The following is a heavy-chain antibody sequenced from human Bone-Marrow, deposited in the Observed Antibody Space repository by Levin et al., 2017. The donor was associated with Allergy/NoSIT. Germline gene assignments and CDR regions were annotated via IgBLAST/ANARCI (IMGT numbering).Heavy chain of an antibody. CDR2: IGTTGDT. CDR1: GFTFSIYD. D-gene: IGHD6-19*01. Sequence: AGGSLRLSCAASGFTFSIYDMQWVRQATGKGLEWVSAIGTTGDTYYPDSLKGRFTISREDDKNSFFLQMNNLRAEDTAIYYCARAPRGSRFKIDYWGQGTLVTVSS. J-gene: IGHJ4*02. V-gene: IGHV3-13*01. CDR3: ARAPRGSRFKIDY.